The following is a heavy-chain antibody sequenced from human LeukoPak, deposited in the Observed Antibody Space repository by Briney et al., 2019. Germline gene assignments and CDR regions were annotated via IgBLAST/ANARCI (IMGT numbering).Heavy chain of an antibody. J-gene: IGHJ4*02. V-gene: IGHV5-51*01. Sequence: GASLDISCTGSGHVFTTYLIGWVRPTPGKGLEWMGIIYPGDSDTRYSPSFEGQVTISVDKSISTAYLQWSSLKASDTAMYYSARPTRDGSGSRGYSFDFWGQGTLVTVSS. CDR2: IYPGDSDT. CDR3: ARPTRDGSGSRGYSFDF. CDR1: GHVFTTYL. D-gene: IGHD3-10*01.